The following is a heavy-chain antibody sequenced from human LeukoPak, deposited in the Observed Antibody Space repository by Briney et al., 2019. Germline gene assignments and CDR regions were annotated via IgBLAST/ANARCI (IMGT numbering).Heavy chain of an antibody. Sequence: GGSLRLSCSASGFTFSSYAMHWVRQAPGRGLEYVSAISSNGGSTYYADSVKGRFTISRDNSKNTLYLQMSSLRAEDTAVYYCVKDISRYSGYYWGQGTLVTVSS. CDR3: VKDISRYSGYY. CDR2: ISSNGGST. CDR1: GFTFSSYA. D-gene: IGHD5-12*01. J-gene: IGHJ4*02. V-gene: IGHV3-64D*06.